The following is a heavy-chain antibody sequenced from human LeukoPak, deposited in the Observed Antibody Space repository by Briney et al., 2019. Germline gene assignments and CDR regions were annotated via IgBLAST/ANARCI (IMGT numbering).Heavy chain of an antibody. Sequence: GSLRLSCAASGFTFSDYYMTWIRQAPGKGLEWLSYISGSGSDTNYVDSVQGRFTISRDNAKNSLYLQMNSLRAEDTAVYYCARVNPISSGFYAYWGQGTLVTVSS. CDR1: GFTFSDYY. CDR3: ARVNPISSGFYAY. D-gene: IGHD3-22*01. V-gene: IGHV3-11*06. CDR2: ISGSGSDT. J-gene: IGHJ4*02.